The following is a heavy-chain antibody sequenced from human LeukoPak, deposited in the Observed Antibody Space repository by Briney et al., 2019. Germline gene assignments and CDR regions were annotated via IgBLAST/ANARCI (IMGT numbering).Heavy chain of an antibody. D-gene: IGHD2-2*01. V-gene: IGHV1-2*02. Sequence: GASVMVSCRTSGYTFTDYYLHWVRQAPGQGLEWLGAIHPNSGGTQYAQKFQGRVTMTRDTSISTGFMEVAVLRSDDTAVYYCARGYCGATSCYEVTGQWGQGTLVTVSS. J-gene: IGHJ4*02. CDR1: GYTFTDYY. CDR3: ARGYCGATSCYEVTGQ. CDR2: IHPNSGGT.